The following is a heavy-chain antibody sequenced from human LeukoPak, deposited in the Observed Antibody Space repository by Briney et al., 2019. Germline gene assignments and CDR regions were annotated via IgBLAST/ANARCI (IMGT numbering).Heavy chain of an antibody. Sequence: PGRSLRLSCAASGFTFSSYAMHWVRQAPGKGLEWVAVISYDGSNKYYADSVKGRFTISRDNSKNTLYLQMNSLRAEDTAVYYCAGLGGLELWHHFDYWGQGTLVTVSS. V-gene: IGHV3-30-3*01. CDR2: ISYDGSNK. CDR3: AGLGGLELWHHFDY. J-gene: IGHJ4*02. D-gene: IGHD5-18*01. CDR1: GFTFSSYA.